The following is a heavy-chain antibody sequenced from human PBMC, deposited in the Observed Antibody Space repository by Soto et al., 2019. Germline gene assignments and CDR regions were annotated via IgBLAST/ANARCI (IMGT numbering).Heavy chain of an antibody. Sequence: SETLSLTCTVSGGSISSGGYYWSWIRQHPGKGLEWIGYIYYSGSTYYNPSLKSRVIISVDTSKNQFSLKLSSVTAADTAVYYCARLGPYWNYERSPRFYVYWGQGT. CDR1: GGSISSGGYY. CDR3: ARLGPYWNYERSPRFYVY. J-gene: IGHJ4*02. CDR2: IYYSGST. D-gene: IGHD1-7*01. V-gene: IGHV4-31*03.